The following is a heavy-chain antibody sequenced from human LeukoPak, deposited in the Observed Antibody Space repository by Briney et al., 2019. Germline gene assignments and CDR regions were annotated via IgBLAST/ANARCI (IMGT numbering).Heavy chain of an antibody. V-gene: IGHV5-51*01. D-gene: IGHD6-13*01. CDR3: ASGPHAGYSSSWYDGYYFDY. Sequence: GESLKISCKGSGYSFTSYWIGWVRQMPGKGLEWMGIIYPGDSDTRYSPSFQGQVTISADKSISTAYLQWSSLKASDTAMYYCASGPHAGYSSSWYDGYYFDYWGQGTLVTVSS. CDR2: IYPGDSDT. CDR1: GYSFTSYW. J-gene: IGHJ4*02.